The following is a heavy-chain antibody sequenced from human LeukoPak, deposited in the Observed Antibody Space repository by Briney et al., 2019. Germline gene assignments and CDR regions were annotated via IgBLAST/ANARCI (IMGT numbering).Heavy chain of an antibody. J-gene: IGHJ4*02. CDR1: GGSISSYY. CDR3: ARDSSGYYLDY. D-gene: IGHD3-22*01. Sequence: SETLSLTCTVSGGSISSYYWSWIRQPPGKGLEWIGYIYYSGSTNYNPSLKSRVTISVDTSKNQFSLKLSSVTAADTAVYYCARDSSGYYLDYWGQGTLDTVSS. V-gene: IGHV4-59*01. CDR2: IYYSGST.